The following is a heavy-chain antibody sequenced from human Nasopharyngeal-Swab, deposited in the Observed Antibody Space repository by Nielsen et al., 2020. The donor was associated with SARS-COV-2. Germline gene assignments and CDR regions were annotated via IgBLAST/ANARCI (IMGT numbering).Heavy chain of an antibody. D-gene: IGHD3-9*01. V-gene: IGHV3-73*01. CDR3: TRRRGDILTGLNWFDP. CDR2: IRSKANSYAT. J-gene: IGHJ5*02. Sequence: GGSLRLSCAASGFTFSGSAMHWVRQASGKGLEGVGRIRSKANSYATAYAASVKGRFTISRDDSKNTAYLQMNSLKTEDTAVYYCTRRRGDILTGLNWFDPWGQGTLVTVSS. CDR1: GFTFSGSA.